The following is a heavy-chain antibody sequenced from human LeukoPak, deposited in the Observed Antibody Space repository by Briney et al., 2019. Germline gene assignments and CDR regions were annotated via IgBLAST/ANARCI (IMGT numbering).Heavy chain of an antibody. CDR1: GYTFTGYY. V-gene: IGHV1-2*04. CDR3: AREIAVAGPYDY. CDR2: INPNSGGT. D-gene: IGHD6-19*01. J-gene: IGHJ4*02. Sequence: ASVKVSCRASGYTFTGYYMHWVRQAPGQGLEWMGWINPNSGGTNYAQKFQGWVTMTRDTSISTAYMELSRLRSDDTAVYYCAREIAVAGPYDYWGQGTLVTVSS.